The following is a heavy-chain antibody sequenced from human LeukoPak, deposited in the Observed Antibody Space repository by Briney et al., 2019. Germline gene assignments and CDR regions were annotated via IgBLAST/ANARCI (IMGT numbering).Heavy chain of an antibody. V-gene: IGHV3-48*01. CDR3: ARDFETGGYYYYGMDV. Sequence: GGSLRLSCAASGFVFSSYSMNWVRQAPGKGLEWVSFLIVGNGNQHYADSVKGRFTMSRDNSKNTVYLQMNSLTAEDTAVCYCARDFETGGYYYYGMDVWGQGTTVTVSS. D-gene: IGHD3-10*01. J-gene: IGHJ6*02. CDR1: GFVFSSYS. CDR2: LIVGNGNQ.